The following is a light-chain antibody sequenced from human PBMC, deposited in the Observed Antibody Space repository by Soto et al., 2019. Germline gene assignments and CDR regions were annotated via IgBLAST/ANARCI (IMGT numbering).Light chain of an antibody. CDR3: QQYNNWPFT. V-gene: IGKV3-20*01. Sequence: EIVLTQSPGTLSLSPGERATLSCRASQSVSSSYLAWYQQKPGQAPRLLIYGASSRATGIPDRFSGSGSGTDFTLTISRLEPEDFAVYYCQQYNNWPFTFGGGTKVDIK. CDR2: GAS. CDR1: QSVSSSY. J-gene: IGKJ4*01.